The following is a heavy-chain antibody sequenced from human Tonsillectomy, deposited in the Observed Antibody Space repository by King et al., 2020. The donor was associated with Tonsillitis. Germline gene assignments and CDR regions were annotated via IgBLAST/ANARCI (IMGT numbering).Heavy chain of an antibody. CDR3: ARGAACVGELLLGMDV. J-gene: IGHJ6*02. V-gene: IGHV3-53*04. CDR2: LYSGGSI. D-gene: IGHD3-10*01. Sequence: VQLVESGGGLVQPGGSLRLSCAASGFTVISNYMSWVRQAPGKGLEWVSVLYSGGSIYYADSVKGRFTISRHISKNTLYLQMNSLRAEDTAVYYCARGAACVGELLLGMDVCGQGTTVTVSS. CDR1: GFTVISNY.